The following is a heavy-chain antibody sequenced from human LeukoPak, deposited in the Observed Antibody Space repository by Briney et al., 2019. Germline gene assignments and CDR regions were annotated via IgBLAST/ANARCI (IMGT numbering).Heavy chain of an antibody. CDR2: IWSDGTEK. V-gene: IGHV3-33*06. CDR3: AKDAQRGFDYSNSLEY. CDR1: GFTYSHYG. D-gene: IGHD4-11*01. J-gene: IGHJ4*02. Sequence: PGRSLRLSCAASGFTYSHYGMHWVRQAPGKGLEWVAVIWSDGTEKYYGDAVKGRFTISRDNSRNTLYLQMNSLRGEDTAVYYCAKDAQRGFDYSNSLEYWGQGTQVTVSS.